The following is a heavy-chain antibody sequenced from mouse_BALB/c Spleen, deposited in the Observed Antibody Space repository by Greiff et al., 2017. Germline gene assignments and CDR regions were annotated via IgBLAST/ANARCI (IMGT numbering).Heavy chain of an antibody. CDR1: GYTFTSYW. J-gene: IGHJ4*01. Sequence: VQLQQSGAELARPGASVKLSCKASGYTFTSYWMQWVKQRPGQGLEWIGAIYPGDGDTRYTQKFKGKATLTADKSSSTAYMQLSSLASEDSAVYYCARGSDYDRDFYAMDYWGQGTSVTVSS. D-gene: IGHD2-4*01. CDR2: IYPGDGDT. CDR3: ARGSDYDRDFYAMDY. V-gene: IGHV1-87*01.